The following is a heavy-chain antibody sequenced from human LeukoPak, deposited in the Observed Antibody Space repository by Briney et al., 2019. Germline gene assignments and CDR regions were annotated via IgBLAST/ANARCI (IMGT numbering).Heavy chain of an antibody. CDR3: AKHGSGRYFDY. CDR2: ISDSGGKT. V-gene: IGHV3-23*01. D-gene: IGHD6-19*01. J-gene: IGHJ4*02. Sequence: GSLRLSCAASGFTFSTFSNYGMSWVRQAPGKGLEWVSAISDSGGKTYYADSMKGRFTISRDNSKHTLYLQMNSLRAEDTAVYYCAKHGSGRYFDYWGQGTLVTVSS. CDR1: GFTFSTFSNYG.